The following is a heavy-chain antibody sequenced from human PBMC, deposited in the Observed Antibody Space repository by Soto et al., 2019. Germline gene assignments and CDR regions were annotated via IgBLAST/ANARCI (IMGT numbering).Heavy chain of an antibody. CDR1: GLTFSDYG. V-gene: IGHV3-30*18. D-gene: IGHD3-22*01. Sequence: PGGSLRLSCAASGLTFSDYGMHWVRQAPGKGLEWVAIVSHNGNDKYYVDSVKGRFTISRDTSKNTVYLQMNNLRADDTAVYYCAKXTTMVVVTKDYYNGMDGWGQGTTVTVSS. CDR3: AKXTTMVVVTKDYYNGMDG. CDR2: VSHNGNDK. J-gene: IGHJ6*02.